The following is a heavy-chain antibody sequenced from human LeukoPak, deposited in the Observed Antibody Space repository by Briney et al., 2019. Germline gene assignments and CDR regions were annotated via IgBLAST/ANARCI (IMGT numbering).Heavy chain of an antibody. CDR2: ISYDGRNN. V-gene: IGHV3-30*04. Sequence: GRSLRLSCAASGYTFSSYAMHWVRQAPGKGLEWVAIISYDGRNNYYADSVNGRFTISRDNSKNTLFLQMNSLRGDDTAVYYCAREYSSGWTSLDYWGQGTLVTVSS. CDR3: AREYSSGWTSLDY. D-gene: IGHD6-19*01. J-gene: IGHJ4*02. CDR1: GYTFSSYA.